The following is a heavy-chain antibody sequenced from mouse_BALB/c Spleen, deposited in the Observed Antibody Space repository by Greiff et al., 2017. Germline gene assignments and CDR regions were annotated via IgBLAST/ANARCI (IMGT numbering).Heavy chain of an antibody. V-gene: IGHV1S81*02. CDR2: INPSNGRI. J-gene: IGHJ4*01. CDR3: GRYGNYAYYPMDH. Sequence: QVQLQQPGAELVKPGASVKLSCKASGYTFTSYWMHWVKQRPGQGLEWIGEINPSNGRINYNEKFKSKATLTVDKSSSTASMQLSSLTSVDSAVYYCGRYGNYAYYPMDHWGRGASDTVAT. CDR1: GYTFTSYW. D-gene: IGHD2-1*01.